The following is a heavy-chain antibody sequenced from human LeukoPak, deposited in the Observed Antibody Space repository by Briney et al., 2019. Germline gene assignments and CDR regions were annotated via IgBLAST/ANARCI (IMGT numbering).Heavy chain of an antibody. CDR2: ISSDGNKK. D-gene: IGHD6-13*01. J-gene: IGHJ4*02. V-gene: IGHV3-30*04. CDR3: AREMYSLLDY. Sequence: PGGSLRLSCAASGFTFSNYAIHWVRQAPGKGLEWVAVISSDGNKKDYADSVKGRFTISRDNAKNSLYLQMNSLRAEDTAVYYCAREMYSLLDYWGQGTLVTVSS. CDR1: GFTFSNYA.